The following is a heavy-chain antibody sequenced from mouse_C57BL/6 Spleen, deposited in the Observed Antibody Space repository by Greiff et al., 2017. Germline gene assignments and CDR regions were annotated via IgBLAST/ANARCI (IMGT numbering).Heavy chain of an antibody. J-gene: IGHJ2*01. CDR2: ISSGSSTI. V-gene: IGHV5-17*01. CDR1: GFTFSDYG. CDR3: ARDYYGSSYLDY. Sequence: EVKLVESGGGLVKPGGSLKLSCAASGFTFSDYGMHWVRQAPEKGLEWVAYISSGSSTIYYADTVKGRFTISRDNAKNTLFLQMTSLRSEDTAMYYCARDYYGSSYLDYWGQGITLTVSS. D-gene: IGHD1-1*01.